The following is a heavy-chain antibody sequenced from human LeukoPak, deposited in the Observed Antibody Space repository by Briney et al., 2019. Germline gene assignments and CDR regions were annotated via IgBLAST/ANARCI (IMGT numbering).Heavy chain of an antibody. Sequence: ASVKVSCKASGYTFTSYDINWVRQATGQGLEWMGWMNPNSGNTGYAQKFQGRVTITRNTSISTAYMELRSLRSEDTAVYYCARASGYSYGYGTQGYWGQGTLVTVSS. J-gene: IGHJ4*02. V-gene: IGHV1-8*03. CDR2: MNPNSGNT. CDR3: ARASGYSYGYGTQGY. CDR1: GYTFTSYD. D-gene: IGHD5-18*01.